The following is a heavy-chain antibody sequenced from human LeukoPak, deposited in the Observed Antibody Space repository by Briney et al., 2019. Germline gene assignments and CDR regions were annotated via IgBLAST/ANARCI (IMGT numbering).Heavy chain of an antibody. J-gene: IGHJ4*02. D-gene: IGHD3-22*01. CDR2: ISAYNGNT. V-gene: IGHV1-18*04. CDR3: AGSRYYYDSSGYYAFGY. Sequence: GASVKVSCKASGYTFTGYYMHWVRQAPGQGLEWMGWISAYNGNTNYAQKLQGRVTMTTDTSTSTAYMELRSLRSDDTAVYYCAGSRYYYDSSGYYAFGYWGQGTLVTVSS. CDR1: GYTFTGYY.